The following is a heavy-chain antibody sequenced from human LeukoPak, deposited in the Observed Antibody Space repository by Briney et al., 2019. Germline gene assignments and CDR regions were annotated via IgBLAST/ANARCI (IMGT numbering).Heavy chain of an antibody. CDR3: ARATGISTSTPAFDY. Sequence: GGSLRLSCAASGFTFSSYSMNWVRQAPGKGLEWVSYISSSSSTIYYADSVKGRFTISRDNAKNSLYLQMNSLRAEDTAVYYCARATGISTSTPAFDYWGQGTLVTVSS. CDR1: GFTFSSYS. J-gene: IGHJ4*02. V-gene: IGHV3-48*01. D-gene: IGHD2-2*01. CDR2: ISSSSSTI.